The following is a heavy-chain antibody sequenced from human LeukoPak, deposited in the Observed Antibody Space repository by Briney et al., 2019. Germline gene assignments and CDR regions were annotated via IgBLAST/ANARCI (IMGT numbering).Heavy chain of an antibody. CDR1: GFTVRSYA. D-gene: IGHD2-15*01. Sequence: PGGSLRLSCAASGFTVRSYAMSWVRQSPGKGLEWVSAIYGSDCSTYYADSVKGRFTISRDNSKNTLYLQMNSLRADDTALYYCAKGRGGSCYSGIEYWGQGTLVTVSS. J-gene: IGHJ4*02. CDR3: AKGRGGSCYSGIEY. V-gene: IGHV3-23*01. CDR2: IYGSDCST.